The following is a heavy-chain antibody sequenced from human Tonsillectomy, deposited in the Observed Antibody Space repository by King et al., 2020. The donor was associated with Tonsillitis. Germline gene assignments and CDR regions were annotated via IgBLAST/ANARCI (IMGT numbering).Heavy chain of an antibody. J-gene: IGHJ6*02. V-gene: IGHV4-30-4*07. CDR3: ARVGYDILTGYNAMDV. Sequence: VQLQESGPGLVKPSQTLSLTCVVSGDSVSSGGYSWSWIRQPPGKGLEWIGYVSDSGSTPYNPSLKSRVTISLDTAKNHFSLRLISVTAADTAGYYCARVGYDILTGYNAMDVWGQGTTVTVSS. D-gene: IGHD3-9*01. CDR1: GDSVSSGGYS. CDR2: VSDSGST.